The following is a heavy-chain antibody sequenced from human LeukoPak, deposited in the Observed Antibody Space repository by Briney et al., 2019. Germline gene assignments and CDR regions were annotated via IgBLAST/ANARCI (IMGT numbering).Heavy chain of an antibody. CDR1: GGSFSGYY. J-gene: IGHJ6*03. CDR2: VNHSGST. Sequence: PSETLSLTCAVYGGSFSGYYWSWIRQPPGKGLEWIGEVNHSGSTNYNPSLKSRVTISVDTSKNQFSLKLSSVTGADTAMYYCARHCSSTSYYYYYYMDVWGKGTTVTVSS. V-gene: IGHV4-34*01. CDR3: ARHCSSTSYYYYYYMDV. D-gene: IGHD2-2*01.